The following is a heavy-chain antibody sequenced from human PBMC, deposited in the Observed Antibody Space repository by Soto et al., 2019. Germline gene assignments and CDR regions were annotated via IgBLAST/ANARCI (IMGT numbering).Heavy chain of an antibody. J-gene: IGHJ4*02. CDR3: ARKFGDNWNYAPY. CDR2: MYSTGNT. D-gene: IGHD1-7*01. V-gene: IGHV4-4*07. CDR1: GGSISSYH. Sequence: SETLSLTCSVPGGSISSYHWSWIRQPAGKGLEWIGRMYSTGNTNYNPSLKSRVTVSIDTSKNQFFLRLNSVTAADSAVYYCARKFGDNWNYAPYWCQGT.